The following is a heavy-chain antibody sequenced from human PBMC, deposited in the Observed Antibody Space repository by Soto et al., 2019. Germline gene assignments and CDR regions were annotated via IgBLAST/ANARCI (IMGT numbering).Heavy chain of an antibody. Sequence: GESLKISCKGSGYSFTSYWIGWVRQMPGKGLEWMGIIYPGDSDTRYSPSFQGQVTISADKSISTAYLQWSSLKASDTAMYYCARHSWGEQQLVQSLEPHYYYYGMDVWGQGTTVTVSS. D-gene: IGHD6-13*01. V-gene: IGHV5-51*01. CDR3: ARHSWGEQQLVQSLEPHYYYYGMDV. CDR2: IYPGDSDT. J-gene: IGHJ6*02. CDR1: GYSFTSYW.